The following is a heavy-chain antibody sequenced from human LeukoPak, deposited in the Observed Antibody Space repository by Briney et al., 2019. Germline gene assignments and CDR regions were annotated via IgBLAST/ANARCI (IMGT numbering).Heavy chain of an antibody. J-gene: IGHJ4*02. Sequence: GGSLRLSCAASGFAFSGYAMRWFRQAPGKGLEYISAITNDGGNTYYADSVRGRFPISRDNSKHTLFPPMGSLRAEDMAVYFCARVSVSVWYDYWGQGTLVTVSS. D-gene: IGHD6-19*01. CDR3: ARVSVSVWYDY. CDR1: GFAFSGYA. V-gene: IGHV3-64*02. CDR2: ITNDGGNT.